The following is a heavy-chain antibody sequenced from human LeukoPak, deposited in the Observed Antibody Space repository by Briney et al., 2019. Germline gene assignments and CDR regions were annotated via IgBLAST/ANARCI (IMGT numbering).Heavy chain of an antibody. V-gene: IGHV1-2*02. J-gene: IGHJ4*02. D-gene: IGHD3-16*01. CDR3: ASGPEVSLGVTTPYFDY. CDR1: GYTFTHYY. CDR2: INPHSGGT. Sequence: ASVKVSFKSSGYTFTHYYLHWVRQAPGQGLEWVGWINPHSGGTDCAQKFQGRVTMTRDTSITTAYMELSRLTSDDTAVYYCASGPEVSLGVTTPYFDYWGRGTLVTVSS.